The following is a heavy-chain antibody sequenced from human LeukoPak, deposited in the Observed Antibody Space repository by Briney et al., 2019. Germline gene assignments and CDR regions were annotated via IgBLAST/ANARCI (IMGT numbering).Heavy chain of an antibody. CDR2: IYGNDDK. V-gene: IGHV2-5*01. D-gene: IGHD4-17*01. CDR1: GFSLSTNAVV. J-gene: IGHJ4*02. CDR3: VHRTTVTSVDH. Sequence: SGPTLVKPTQTLTLTCTFSGFSLSTNAVVVGWVCQPPGKALEWLAFIYGNDDKRYSPSLGSRLTITKATSENQVVLTVTDVDYVDTATYYCVHRTTVTSVDHWGQGTLVTVSS.